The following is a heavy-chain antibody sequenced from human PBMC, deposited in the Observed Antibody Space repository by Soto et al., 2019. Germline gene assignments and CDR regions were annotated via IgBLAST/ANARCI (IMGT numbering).Heavy chain of an antibody. CDR2: ISGSGGST. D-gene: IGHD6-13*01. CDR3: AKGTDSSSWPPTSFDD. CDR1: GFTFSSYA. V-gene: IGHV3-23*01. J-gene: IGHJ4*02. Sequence: GGSLRLSCAASGFTFSSYAMSWVRQAPGKGLEWVSAISGSGGSTYYADSVKGRFTISRDNSKNTLYLQMNSLRAEDTAVYYCAKGTDSSSWPPTSFDDWGQGTRVTVAS.